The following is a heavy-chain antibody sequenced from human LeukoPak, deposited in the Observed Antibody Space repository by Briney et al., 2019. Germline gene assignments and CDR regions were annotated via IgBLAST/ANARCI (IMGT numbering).Heavy chain of an antibody. CDR2: ISSSGSTI. J-gene: IGHJ4*02. V-gene: IGHV3-48*03. CDR1: GFPFSSYE. Sequence: GSLRLSCAASGFPFSSYEMNWVRQAPGKGLEWVSYISSSGSTIYYADSVKGRFTISRDNAKNSLYLQMNSLRAEDTAVYYCARHYSSIVGATLDYWGQGTLVTVSS. CDR3: ARHYSSIVGATLDY. D-gene: IGHD1-26*01.